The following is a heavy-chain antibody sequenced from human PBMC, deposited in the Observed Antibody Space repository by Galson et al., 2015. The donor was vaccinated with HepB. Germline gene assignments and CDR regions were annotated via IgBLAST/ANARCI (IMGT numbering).Heavy chain of an antibody. J-gene: IGHJ6*02. D-gene: IGHD2-8*01. V-gene: IGHV7-4-1*02. CDR1: GYTFSRYA. CDR3: ARDAYGTNQRHDMDV. Sequence: SVKVSCKASGYTFSRYAMNWVRQAPGQGLEWMGWIHTNTGNPTYAQRFPGRFVITLDTSVSTAYIQISSLKAEDTAVYYCARDAYGTNQRHDMDVWAQGTTVTVSS. CDR2: IHTNTGNP.